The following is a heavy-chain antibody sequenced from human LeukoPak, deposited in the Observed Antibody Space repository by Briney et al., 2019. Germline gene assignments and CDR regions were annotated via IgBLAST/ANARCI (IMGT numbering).Heavy chain of an antibody. V-gene: IGHV3-48*01. D-gene: IGHD6-13*01. CDR2: ISASSSTM. J-gene: IGHJ4*02. CDR1: GFTFSTYS. Sequence: PGGSLRLSCAASGFTFSTYSMNWVRQAPGKGLEWVSCISASSSTMYYADSVKGRFTISRDNDKNSLYLQMNSLRAGDTAVYYCARDYCSSSWDNGYWGQGTLVTVSS. CDR3: ARDYCSSSWDNGY.